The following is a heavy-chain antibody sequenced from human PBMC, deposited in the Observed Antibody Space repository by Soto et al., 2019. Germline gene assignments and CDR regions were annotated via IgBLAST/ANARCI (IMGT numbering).Heavy chain of an antibody. Sequence: GGSLRLSCAASGFTFSSYWMSWVRQAPGEGLEWVSIISDSGGDTKYADSVRGRFTISRDNSKNTLYLQMSSLRADDSAVYYCARGSKESYPGSRLFDFWGRGTLVTVSS. V-gene: IGHV3-23*01. CDR1: GFTFSSYW. D-gene: IGHD3-10*01. CDR3: ARGSKESYPGSRLFDF. CDR2: ISDSGGDT. J-gene: IGHJ4*02.